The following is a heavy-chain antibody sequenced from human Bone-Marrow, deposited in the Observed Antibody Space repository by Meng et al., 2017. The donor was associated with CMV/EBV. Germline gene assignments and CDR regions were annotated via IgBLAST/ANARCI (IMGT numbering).Heavy chain of an antibody. D-gene: IGHD3-10*01. Sequence: SVKVSCKASGGTFNNYAITWVRQAPGQGLEWMGIIIPILAKADYAQRFQGRVTLSTDESTTTAYMQLNSLRYDDTAVYFCARGEGGNAIWFGGYYYGMDGWGQGTTVTVSS. V-gene: IGHV1-69*11. CDR1: GGTFNNYA. J-gene: IGHJ6*01. CDR2: IIPILAKA. CDR3: ARGEGGNAIWFGGYYYGMDG.